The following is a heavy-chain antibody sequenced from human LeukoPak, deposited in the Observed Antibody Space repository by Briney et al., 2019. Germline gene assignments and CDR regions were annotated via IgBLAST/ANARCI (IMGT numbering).Heavy chain of an antibody. CDR3: ASRRDGYNWDSRWANWGSDYYYYYMDV. CDR2: IIPIFGTA. D-gene: IGHD5-24*01. Sequence: GASVKVSCKASGGTFSSYAISWVRQAPGQGLEWMGGIIPIFGTANYAQKFQGRVTITTDESTSTAYMVLSSLRSEDTAVYYCASRRDGYNWDSRWANWGSDYYYYYMDVWGKGTTVTVSS. V-gene: IGHV1-69*05. J-gene: IGHJ6*03. CDR1: GGTFSSYA.